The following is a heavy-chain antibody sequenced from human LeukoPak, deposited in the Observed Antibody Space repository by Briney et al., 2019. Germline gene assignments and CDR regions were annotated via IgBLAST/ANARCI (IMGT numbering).Heavy chain of an antibody. J-gene: IGHJ3*02. D-gene: IGHD3-10*01. V-gene: IGHV1-69*13. CDR3: ARDSSYGSGSYYKNDAFDI. CDR1: GGTFSSYA. CDR2: IIPIFGTA. Sequence: SVKVSCKASGGTFSSYAISWVRQAPGQGLEWMGGIIPIFGTANYAQKFQGRVTITADESTSAAYMELSSLRSEDTAVYYCARDSSYGSGSYYKNDAFDIWGQGTMVTVSS.